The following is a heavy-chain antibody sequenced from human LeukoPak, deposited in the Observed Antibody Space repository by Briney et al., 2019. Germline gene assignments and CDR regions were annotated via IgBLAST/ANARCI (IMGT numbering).Heavy chain of an antibody. CDR3: ARGDTAMVDY. D-gene: IGHD5-18*01. CDR1: GGSISSYY. V-gene: IGHV4-59*01. Sequence: SETLSLTCTVSGGSISSYYWSWIRQPPGKGLEWIGYIYYSGSTNYNPSLKSRVTISVDTSKNQFSLKLSFVTAADTAVYYCARGDTAMVDYWGQGTLVTVSS. CDR2: IYYSGST. J-gene: IGHJ4*02.